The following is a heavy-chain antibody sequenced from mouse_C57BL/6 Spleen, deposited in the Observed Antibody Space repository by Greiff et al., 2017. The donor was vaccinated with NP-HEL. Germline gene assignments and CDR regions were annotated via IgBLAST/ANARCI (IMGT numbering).Heavy chain of an antibody. CDR3: ARTYYYGSGNWYFDV. J-gene: IGHJ1*03. V-gene: IGHV1-50*01. Sequence: QVHVKQPGAELVKPGASVKLSCKASGYTFTSYWMQWVKQRPGQGLEWIGEIDPSDSYTNYNQKFKGKATLTVDTSSSTAYMQLSSLTSEDSAVYYCARTYYYGSGNWYFDVWGTGTTVTVSS. CDR2: IDPSDSYT. D-gene: IGHD1-1*01. CDR1: GYTFTSYW.